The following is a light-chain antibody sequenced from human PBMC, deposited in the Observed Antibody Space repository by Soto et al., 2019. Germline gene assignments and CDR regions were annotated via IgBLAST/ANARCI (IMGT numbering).Light chain of an antibody. J-gene: IGKJ2*01. CDR1: QSISDA. Sequence: IVMTQSPATLSVSPGERVTLSCRASQSISDALAWYQQRPGQAPRLLIYAASARATGIPARFSGSGSGTEFTLAISTLQSEDFAVYYCHQYVEWPPTFTFGQGTKVEIK. CDR3: HQYVEWPPTFT. CDR2: AAS. V-gene: IGKV3-15*01.